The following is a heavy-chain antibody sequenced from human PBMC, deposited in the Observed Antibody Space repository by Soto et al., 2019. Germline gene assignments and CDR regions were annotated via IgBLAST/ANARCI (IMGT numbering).Heavy chain of an antibody. CDR3: ASGTAFDH. CDR2: ISYDAANK. V-gene: IGHV3-30*03. CDR1: GFTFSNFG. D-gene: IGHD2-21*02. Sequence: QVQLVESGGDVVQPGSSLRLSCAASGFTFSNFGMHWVRQAPGKGLEWVAYISYDAANKYYADSVRGRFTISRDNSENTLHLQMDSLSGVDSALYFCASGTAFDHWGQGTPVSVSS. J-gene: IGHJ4*02.